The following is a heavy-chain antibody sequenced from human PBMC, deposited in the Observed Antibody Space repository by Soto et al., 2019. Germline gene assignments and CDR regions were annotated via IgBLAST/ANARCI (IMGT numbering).Heavy chain of an antibody. D-gene: IGHD2-2*01. V-gene: IGHV5-10-1*03. Sequence: EVQLVQSGAEVKKPGESLRISCKGSGYSFTSYWISWVRQMPGKGLEWMGRIDPSDSYTNYSPSFQGHVTISADKSISTAYLQWSSLKASDTAMYYCARQGDIVVVPPATVWFDPWGQGTLVTVSS. CDR2: IDPSDSYT. CDR3: ARQGDIVVVPPATVWFDP. J-gene: IGHJ5*02. CDR1: GYSFTSYW.